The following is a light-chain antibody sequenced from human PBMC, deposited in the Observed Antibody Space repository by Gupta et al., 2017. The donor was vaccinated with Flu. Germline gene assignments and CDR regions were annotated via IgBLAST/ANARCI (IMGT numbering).Light chain of an antibody. Sequence: VTPGQPASISCKSSQSRLESDGKTYLYWYLQRPGQPPQLLIYEGSRRGSGVPDRFIGSGSGTDFSLKISRVEAEDVGVYYCRQRVEPPLTFGGGTKVEIK. CDR1: QSRLESDGKTY. CDR3: RQRVEPPLT. CDR2: EGS. V-gene: IGKV2D-29*01. J-gene: IGKJ4*01.